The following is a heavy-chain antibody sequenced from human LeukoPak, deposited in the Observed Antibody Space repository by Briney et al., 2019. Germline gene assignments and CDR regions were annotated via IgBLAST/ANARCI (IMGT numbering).Heavy chain of an antibody. CDR3: ARELSLAAAGTFDI. D-gene: IGHD6-13*01. CDR2: IYYSGST. Sequence: SETLSLTCTVSGGSISSYYWSWIRQPPGKGLEWIGYIYYSGSTNYNPSLKSRVTISVDTSKNQFSLKLSSVTAADTAVYYCARELSLAAAGTFDIWGQGTMVTVSS. CDR1: GGSISSYY. V-gene: IGHV4-59*01. J-gene: IGHJ3*02.